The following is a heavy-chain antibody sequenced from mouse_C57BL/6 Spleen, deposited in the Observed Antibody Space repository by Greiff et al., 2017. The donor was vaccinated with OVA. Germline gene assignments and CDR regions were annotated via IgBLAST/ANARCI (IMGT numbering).Heavy chain of an antibody. D-gene: IGHD2-12*01. J-gene: IGHJ1*03. V-gene: IGHV1-69*01. Sequence: QVQLQQPGAELVMPGASVKLSCKASGYTFTSYWMHWVKQRPGQGLEWIGEIDPSDSYTNYNQKFKGKSTLTVDKSSSTAYMQLSSLTSEDSAVYYCARDDGYFEVWGTGTTVTVSS. CDR3: ARDDGYFEV. CDR2: IDPSDSYT. CDR1: GYTFTSYW.